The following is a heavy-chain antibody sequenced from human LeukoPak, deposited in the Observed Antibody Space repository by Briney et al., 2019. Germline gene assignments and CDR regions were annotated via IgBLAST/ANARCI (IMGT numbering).Heavy chain of an antibody. CDR2: INHSGST. CDR3: ARDGLRYFDWFPTYGMDV. Sequence: SETLSLTCTVSGGSISSSSYYWGWIRQPPGKGLEWIGEINHSGSTNYNPSLKSRVTISVDTSKNQFSLKLSSVTAADTAVYYCARDGLRYFDWFPTYGMDVWGQGTTVTVSS. J-gene: IGHJ6*02. V-gene: IGHV4-39*07. CDR1: GGSISSSSYY. D-gene: IGHD3-9*01.